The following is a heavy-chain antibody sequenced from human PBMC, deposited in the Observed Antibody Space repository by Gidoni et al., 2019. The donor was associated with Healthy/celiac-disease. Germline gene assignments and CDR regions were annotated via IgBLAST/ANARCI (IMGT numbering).Heavy chain of an antibody. CDR2: IYPDDSGT. D-gene: IGHD6-6*01. V-gene: IGHV5-51*01. CDR3: ARFQQLGPRMECYYYDMDV. CDR1: GFSFTRYW. Sequence: EVQLVQSGAEVKKPGESLKMSCKGAGFSFTRYWIGWVSQMPGKGLEWMGNIYPDDSGTRYSPSVQGQVTISGDKSISTAYLQWSRLKASGTAMYYCARFQQLGPRMECYYYDMDVWGKGTTVTVSS. J-gene: IGHJ6*03.